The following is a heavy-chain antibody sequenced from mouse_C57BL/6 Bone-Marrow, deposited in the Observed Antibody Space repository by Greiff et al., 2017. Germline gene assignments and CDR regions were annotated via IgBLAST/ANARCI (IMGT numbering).Heavy chain of an antibody. CDR3: ARERSGAWFAY. V-gene: IGHV1-64*01. Sequence: QVQLQQPGAELVKPGASVKLSCKASGYTFTSYWMHWVKQRPGQGLEWIGMIQPNSGSTNYNEKFKSKATLTVDKSSSTAYMQLSSLTSEDSAVYYCARERSGAWFAYWGQGTLVTVSA. D-gene: IGHD4-1*01. CDR2: IQPNSGST. J-gene: IGHJ3*01. CDR1: GYTFTSYW.